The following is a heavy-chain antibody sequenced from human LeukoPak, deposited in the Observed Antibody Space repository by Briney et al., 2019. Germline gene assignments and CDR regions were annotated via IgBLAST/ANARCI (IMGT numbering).Heavy chain of an antibody. D-gene: IGHD3-22*01. Sequence: GGSLRLSCAASGFTFSSYAMSWVRQAPGKGLEWVAVISYDGSNKYYADSVKGRFTISRDNSKTTLYLQMNSLRAEDMAVYYCARDWQYYDSSGYFDSWGQGTLVTVSS. CDR3: ARDWQYYDSSGYFDS. CDR1: GFTFSSYA. J-gene: IGHJ4*02. V-gene: IGHV3-30*04. CDR2: ISYDGSNK.